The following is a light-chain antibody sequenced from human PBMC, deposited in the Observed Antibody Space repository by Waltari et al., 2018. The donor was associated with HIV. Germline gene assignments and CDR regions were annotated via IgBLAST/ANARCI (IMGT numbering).Light chain of an antibody. CDR1: RYNIGAPYD. Sequence: QSVLTQPPSVSGAPGQRVTISCSGSRYNIGAPYDVHWYQQLPGVAPNLLIYARTQRPSGGPDRFSCSRSGTSASLAITGLQPEEEAGYYCQSYDSGLRASVFGGGTQLTVL. CDR3: QSYDSGLRASV. CDR2: ART. V-gene: IGLV1-40*01. J-gene: IGLJ2*01.